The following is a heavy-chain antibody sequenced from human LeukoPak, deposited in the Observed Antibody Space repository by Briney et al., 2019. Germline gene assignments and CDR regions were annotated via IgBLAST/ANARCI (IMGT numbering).Heavy chain of an antibody. CDR2: ISSSSSTI. V-gene: IGHV3-48*01. J-gene: IGHJ4*02. D-gene: IGHD6-6*01. Sequence: GGSLRLSCAASGFTFSSYSMNWVRQAPGKGLEWVSYISSSSSTIYYADSVKGRFTISRDNAKNSLYLQMNSLRAEDTAVYYCAREAGGEAARRFDYWGQGTLVTVSS. CDR3: AREAGGEAARRFDY. CDR1: GFTFSSYS.